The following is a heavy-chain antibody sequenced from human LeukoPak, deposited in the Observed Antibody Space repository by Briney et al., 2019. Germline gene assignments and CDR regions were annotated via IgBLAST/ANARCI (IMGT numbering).Heavy chain of an antibody. Sequence: GGSLRLSCTASGFTFGDYAMNWFRQAPGKGLEWVGFIRSRTYGGTGEYAASVKGRFTISRDDSKSIAHLQMNSLKTEDTAVYYCTRSESGTYKGGFDFWGQGTLVTVSS. CDR3: TRSESGTYKGGFDF. V-gene: IGHV3-49*03. D-gene: IGHD1-26*01. J-gene: IGHJ4*02. CDR1: GFTFGDYA. CDR2: IRSRTYGGTG.